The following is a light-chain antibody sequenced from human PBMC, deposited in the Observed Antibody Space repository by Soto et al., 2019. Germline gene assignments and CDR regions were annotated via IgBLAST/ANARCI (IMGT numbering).Light chain of an antibody. J-gene: IGKJ1*01. Sequence: DIQMTQSPSTLSASVGDRVTITCRASQSISGWLAWYQQEPGKAPNLLIYAASTLETGVPSRFSGSGFGTEFTLTIASLQPDDSATYYCQQFNTSPWTFGQGTKVDIK. CDR3: QQFNTSPWT. V-gene: IGKV1-5*01. CDR2: AAS. CDR1: QSISGW.